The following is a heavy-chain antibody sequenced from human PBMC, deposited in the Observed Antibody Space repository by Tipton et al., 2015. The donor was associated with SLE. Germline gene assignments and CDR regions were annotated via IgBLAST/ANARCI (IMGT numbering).Heavy chain of an antibody. Sequence: TLSLTCAVYGGSFSGYYWSWIRQPPGKGLEWIGEINHSGSTNYNPSLKSRVTISVDTSKNQFSLKLSSVTAADTAVYYCARGGDEQVPLYYYMDVWGKGTTVTVSS. CDR2: INHSGST. D-gene: IGHD6-13*01. J-gene: IGHJ6*03. CDR3: ARGGDEQVPLYYYMDV. CDR1: GGSFSGYY. V-gene: IGHV4-34*01.